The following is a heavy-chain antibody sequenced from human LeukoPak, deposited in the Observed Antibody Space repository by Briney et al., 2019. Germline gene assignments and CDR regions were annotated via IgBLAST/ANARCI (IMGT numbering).Heavy chain of an antibody. CDR2: INAGNGNT. D-gene: IGHD2-2*01. CDR3: ARFGMFRGVVVPAAFDY. J-gene: IGHJ4*02. Sequence: ASVKVSCKASGYIFTSYAMHWVRQAPGQRLEWMGWINAGNGNTKYSQKFQGRVTITRDTSASTAYMELSSLRSEDTAVYYCARFGMFRGVVVPAAFDYWGQGTLVTVSS. V-gene: IGHV1-3*01. CDR1: GYIFTSYA.